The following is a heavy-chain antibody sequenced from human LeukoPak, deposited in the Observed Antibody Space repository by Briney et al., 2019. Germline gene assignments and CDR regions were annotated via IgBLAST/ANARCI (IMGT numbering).Heavy chain of an antibody. CDR3: ARDVLLWFGRGGWFDP. CDR1: GFTFSSYG. J-gene: IGHJ5*02. D-gene: IGHD3-10*01. V-gene: IGHV3-33*01. Sequence: GGSLRLSCAASGFTFSSYGMHWVRQAPGKGLEWVAVIWYDGSNKYYADSVKGRFTISRDNSKNTLYLQMNSLRAEDTAVCYCARDVLLWFGRGGWFDPWGQGTLVTVSS. CDR2: IWYDGSNK.